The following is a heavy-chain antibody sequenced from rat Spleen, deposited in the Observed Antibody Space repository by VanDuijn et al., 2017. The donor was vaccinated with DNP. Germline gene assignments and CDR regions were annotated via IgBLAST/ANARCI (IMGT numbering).Heavy chain of an antibody. CDR3: ARDYGGD. D-gene: IGHD1-11*01. J-gene: IGHJ2*01. CDR2: ISSSGGSS. Sequence: EVQLVESGGGLVQPGRSLKLSCAASGFTFSDYNMAWVRQAPKKGLEWVASISSSGGSSHYRDSVKGRFTISRDNAKSTLYLQMNSLRSEDMATYYCARDYGGDWGQGVMVTVSS. V-gene: IGHV5-7*01. CDR1: GFTFSDYN.